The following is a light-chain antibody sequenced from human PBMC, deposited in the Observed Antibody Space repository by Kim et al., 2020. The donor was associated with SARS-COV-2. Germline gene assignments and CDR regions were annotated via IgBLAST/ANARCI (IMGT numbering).Light chain of an antibody. Sequence: QSALTQSRSVSGSPGQSVTISCTGTSSDVGGYNYVSWYQQHPGKAPKLMIYDVTKRPSGVPDRFSGSKSGNTASLTISGLQAEDEADYYCCSYAGSYTLLGGGTQVTVL. CDR3: CSYAGSYTL. J-gene: IGLJ2*01. CDR2: DVT. CDR1: SSDVGGYNY. V-gene: IGLV2-11*01.